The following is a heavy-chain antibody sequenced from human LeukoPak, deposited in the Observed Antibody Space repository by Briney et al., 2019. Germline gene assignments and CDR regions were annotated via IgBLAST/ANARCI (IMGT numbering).Heavy chain of an antibody. CDR2: IYSGGST. Sequence: TGGSLRLSCAASGFTVSSNYMSWVRQAPGKGLEWVSVIYSGGSTYYADSVKGRFTISRDSSKNTLYLQMNSLRAEDTAVYYCAREIPRQLVAMDVWGQGTTVTVSS. V-gene: IGHV3-53*01. CDR3: AREIPRQLVAMDV. J-gene: IGHJ6*02. D-gene: IGHD6-13*01. CDR1: GFTVSSNY.